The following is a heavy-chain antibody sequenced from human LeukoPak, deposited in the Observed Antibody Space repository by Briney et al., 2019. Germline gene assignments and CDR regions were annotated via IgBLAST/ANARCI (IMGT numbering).Heavy chain of an antibody. CDR2: INPNSGGT. V-gene: IGHV1-2*02. Sequence: ASVKVSCKASGYTFTGYYIHWVRQAPGQRLEWMGWINPNSGGTNYAQKFQGRVTMTRDTSISTAYMELSRLRSDDTAVYYCARGYYDYVWGSYRYTVFDYWGQGTLVTVSS. J-gene: IGHJ4*02. D-gene: IGHD3-16*02. CDR3: ARGYYDYVWGSYRYTVFDY. CDR1: GYTFTGYY.